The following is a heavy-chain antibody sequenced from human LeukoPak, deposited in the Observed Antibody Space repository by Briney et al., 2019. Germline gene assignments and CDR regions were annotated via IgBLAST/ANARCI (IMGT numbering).Heavy chain of an antibody. Sequence: GGSLRLSCAASGFTFSSYAMSWVRQAPGKGLEWVLAISGSGGSTYYADSVKGRFTISRDNSKNTLYLQMNSLRAEDTAVYYCAKSGSGAVVAAIGWFDPWGQGTLVTVSS. CDR1: GFTFSSYA. CDR3: AKSGSGAVVAAIGWFDP. J-gene: IGHJ5*02. CDR2: ISGSGGST. V-gene: IGHV3-23*01. D-gene: IGHD2-15*01.